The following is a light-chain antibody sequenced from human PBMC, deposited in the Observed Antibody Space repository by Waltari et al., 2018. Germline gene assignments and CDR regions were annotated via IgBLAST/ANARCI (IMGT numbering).Light chain of an antibody. Sequence: QSGLTHPRSVSGSPGQSVTISRIGTRYQQHPGEAPKLLIYAVTRRPSGVPDRFSGSKSGDTASLTISGLQAEDAADYYCCSYAGRYSVVFGGGTKLTV. CDR3: CSYAGRYSVV. CDR1: R. J-gene: IGLJ2*01. V-gene: IGLV2-11*01. CDR2: AVT.